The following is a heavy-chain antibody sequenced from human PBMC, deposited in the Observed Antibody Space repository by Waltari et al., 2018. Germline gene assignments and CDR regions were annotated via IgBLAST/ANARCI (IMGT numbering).Heavy chain of an antibody. Sequence: QVQLQQWGAGLLKPSETLSLTCAVYGGSFSGYYWSWIRQPPGKGLEWIGEINHSGSTTSHPSLKSRVTISVDTSENQFSLKLSSVTAADTAVYYCARSRTTDRGYYYYYYYMDVWGKGTTVTVSS. V-gene: IGHV4-34*01. J-gene: IGHJ6*03. CDR3: ARSRTTDRGYYYYYYYMDV. CDR2: INHSGST. CDR1: GGSFSGYY. D-gene: IGHD4-17*01.